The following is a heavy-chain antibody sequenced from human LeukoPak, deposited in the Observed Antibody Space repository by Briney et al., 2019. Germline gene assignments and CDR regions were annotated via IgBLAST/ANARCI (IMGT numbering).Heavy chain of an antibody. V-gene: IGHV1-69*05. CDR3: AKFRGSYGRNY. Sequence: SVKVSCKASGGTFSSYAISWVRQAPGQGLEWMGGIIPIFGTANYAQKFQGRVTITTDESTSTTYMELSSLRSEDTAVYYCAKFRGSYGRNYWGQGTLVTVSS. J-gene: IGHJ4*02. CDR2: IIPIFGTA. CDR1: GGTFSSYA. D-gene: IGHD3-10*01.